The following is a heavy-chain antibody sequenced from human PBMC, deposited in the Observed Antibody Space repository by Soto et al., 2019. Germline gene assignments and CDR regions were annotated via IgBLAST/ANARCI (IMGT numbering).Heavy chain of an antibody. CDR2: MKEDGSEK. D-gene: IGHD2-2*01. Sequence: EVQLVESGGGLVQPGGSLRLSCEASGFAFNTYWMSWIRQAPGKGLEWVAKMKEDGSEKYYVDSVKGRFTISRDNAKSTLYMQMNSLRAEDTAVYYCARDVRCIGPSSCYSHFDPWGQGTLVTVSS. CDR3: ARDVRCIGPSSCYSHFDP. J-gene: IGHJ5*02. V-gene: IGHV3-7*01. CDR1: GFAFNTYW.